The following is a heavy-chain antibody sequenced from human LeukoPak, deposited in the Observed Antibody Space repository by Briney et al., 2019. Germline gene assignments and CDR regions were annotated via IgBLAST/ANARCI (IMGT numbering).Heavy chain of an antibody. V-gene: IGHV4-39*01. CDR2: IYYSGST. CDR1: VGSISRSWYY. J-gene: IGHJ4*02. CDR3: ARGCWGSYRYAGSFDV. D-gene: IGHD3-16*02. Sequence: SETLSLTCPLPVGSISRSWYYSGWIRQPTGKGLEWIWSIYYSGSTYYNPSLKSRVTISVDTSKNQFSMKLSPVTAADTAVYYCARGCWGSYRYAGSFDVWGQGTLVIVSS.